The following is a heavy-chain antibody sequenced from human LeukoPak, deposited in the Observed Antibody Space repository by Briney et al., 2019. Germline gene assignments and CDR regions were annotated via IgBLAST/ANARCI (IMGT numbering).Heavy chain of an antibody. CDR1: GVSISSYY. CDR2: IYYSGST. V-gene: IGHV4-59*13. D-gene: IGHD2-21*01. Sequence: SETLSLTCIVSGVSISSYYWSWIRQSPGKGLEWIGDIYYSGSTNYNPSLKSRVTISIDTSKNQFSLRLNSMTAADTAVYFCARSSSAIPFDYWGQGTLVTVSS. J-gene: IGHJ4*02. CDR3: ARSSSAIPFDY.